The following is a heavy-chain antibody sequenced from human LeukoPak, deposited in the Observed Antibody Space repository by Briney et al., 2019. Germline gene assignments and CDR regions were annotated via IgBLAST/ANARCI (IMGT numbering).Heavy chain of an antibody. V-gene: IGHV3-23*01. J-gene: IGHJ3*02. Sequence: GGSLRLSCAASGITASSYAMTWVRQAPGKGLEWISTISGSGDRTLYADSVKGRFTISRDNFKNTLYLQMNSLRAEDTALYHCAKDPNGDYIGAFDMWGQGTMVTVSS. D-gene: IGHD4-17*01. CDR1: GITASSYA. CDR3: AKDPNGDYIGAFDM. CDR2: ISGSGDRT.